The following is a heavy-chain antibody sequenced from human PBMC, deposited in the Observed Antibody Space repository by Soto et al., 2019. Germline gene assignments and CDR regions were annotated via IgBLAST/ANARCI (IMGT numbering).Heavy chain of an antibody. CDR1: GGSISSYY. Sequence: SETLSLTCTVSGGSISSYYWSWIRQPPGKGLEWIGYIYYSGSTNYNPSLKSRVTISVDTSKNQFSLKLSSVTAADTAVYYCARHFYSSSSWYGNYYYMDVWGKGTTVTVSS. CDR3: ARHFYSSSSWYGNYYYMDV. CDR2: IYYSGST. D-gene: IGHD6-13*01. V-gene: IGHV4-59*08. J-gene: IGHJ6*03.